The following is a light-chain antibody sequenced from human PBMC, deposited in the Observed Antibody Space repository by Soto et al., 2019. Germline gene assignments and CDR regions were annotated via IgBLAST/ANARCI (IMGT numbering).Light chain of an antibody. Sequence: DVEMTQSPSTLSASVGDRVTVTCLASQSISSWLAWYQQKPGKAPNLIIYDASNLKSGVPSRFSGSGSGTEFTLTISSLQPEDFASYYCQQHRSYPVTFGGGTKVDIK. CDR1: QSISSW. CDR3: QQHRSYPVT. V-gene: IGKV1-5*01. CDR2: DAS. J-gene: IGKJ4*01.